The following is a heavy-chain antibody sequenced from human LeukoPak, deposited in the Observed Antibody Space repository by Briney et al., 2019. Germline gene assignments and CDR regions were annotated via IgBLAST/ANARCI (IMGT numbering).Heavy chain of an antibody. Sequence: SETLSLTCTVSGYSISSGYYWGWIRQPPGKGLEWIGSMFQSGITYYNPSLKSRVTISADTSKNQFSLKLSSVTAADTAVYYCARGTLRCTSCYSYWGQGTLVTVSS. J-gene: IGHJ4*02. CDR3: ARGTLRCTSCYSY. CDR2: MFQSGIT. D-gene: IGHD2-2*02. V-gene: IGHV4-38-2*02. CDR1: GYSISSGYY.